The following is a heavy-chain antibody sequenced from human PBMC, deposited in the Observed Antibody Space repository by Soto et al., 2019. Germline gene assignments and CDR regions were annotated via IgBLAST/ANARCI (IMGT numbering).Heavy chain of an antibody. V-gene: IGHV3-30*18. CDR1: EFTFSDYA. CDR2: VSHDGRNT. CDR3: AKGGRQWLVTSDFNY. Sequence: VQLVESGGGVVQPGRSLRLSCAASEFTFSDYAMHWFRQAPGKGLEWVAVVSHDGRNTHYADSVKGRFTISRDSSKNTVSLEMTSLRAEDTAVYYCAKGGRQWLVTSDFNYWGQGALVTVSS. D-gene: IGHD6-19*01. J-gene: IGHJ4*02.